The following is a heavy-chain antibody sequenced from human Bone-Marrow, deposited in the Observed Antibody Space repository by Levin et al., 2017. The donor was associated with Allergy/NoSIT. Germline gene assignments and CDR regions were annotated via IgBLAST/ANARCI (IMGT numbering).Heavy chain of an antibody. V-gene: IGHV3-21*01. Sequence: GGSLRLSCAASGFTFSSYSMNWVRQAPGKGLEWVSSISSSSSYIYYADSVKGRFTISRDNAKNSLYLQMNSLRAEDTAVYYCAREECSSTSCCAKKNWFDPWGQGTLVTVSS. CDR1: GFTFSSYS. CDR2: ISSSSSYI. D-gene: IGHD2-2*01. J-gene: IGHJ5*02. CDR3: AREECSSTSCCAKKNWFDP.